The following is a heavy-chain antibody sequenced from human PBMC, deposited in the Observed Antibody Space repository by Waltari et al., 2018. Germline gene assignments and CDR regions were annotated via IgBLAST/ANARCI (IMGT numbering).Heavy chain of an antibody. D-gene: IGHD1-26*01. CDR2: IYHSGST. V-gene: IGHV4-38-2*01. Sequence: QVQLQESGPGLVKPSETLSLTCAVSGYSISSGYYWGWIRQPPGKGLEWIGSIYHSGSTYYNPCLKSRGTISVDTSKNQFSLKLSSVTAADTAVYYCARTWDPYYFDYWGQGTLVTVSS. J-gene: IGHJ4*02. CDR3: ARTWDPYYFDY. CDR1: GYSISSGYY.